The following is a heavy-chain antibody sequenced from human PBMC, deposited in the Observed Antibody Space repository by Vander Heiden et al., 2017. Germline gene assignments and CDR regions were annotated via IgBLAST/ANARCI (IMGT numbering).Heavy chain of an antibody. Sequence: QVQLVQPGAEVKKPGDSVKLSCKASGYTFTSYYMHWVRQAPGQGLEWMGIINPSGGSTSYAQKFQGRVTMTRDTSTSTFYMELSSLRSEDTAVYYCAREHSSGLDYWGQGTLVTVYS. V-gene: IGHV1-46*01. CDR1: GYTFTSYY. CDR3: AREHSSGLDY. J-gene: IGHJ4*02. CDR2: INPSGGST. D-gene: IGHD6-19*01.